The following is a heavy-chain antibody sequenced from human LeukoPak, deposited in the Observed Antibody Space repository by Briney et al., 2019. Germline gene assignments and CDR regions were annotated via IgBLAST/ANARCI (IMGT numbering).Heavy chain of an antibody. V-gene: IGHV3-30*03. CDR3: ARDLDSSGYRHFDY. D-gene: IGHD3-22*01. J-gene: IGHJ4*02. Sequence: GRSLRLSCAASGFTFSSYGMHWVRQAPGKGLEWVAVISYDGSNKYYADSVKGRFTISRDNSKNSLYLQMNSLRAEDTALYYCARDLDSSGYRHFDYWGQGSLVTVSS. CDR1: GFTFSSYG. CDR2: ISYDGSNK.